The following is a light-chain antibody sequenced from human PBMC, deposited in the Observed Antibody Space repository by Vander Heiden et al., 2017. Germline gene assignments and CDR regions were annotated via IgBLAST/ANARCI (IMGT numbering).Light chain of an antibody. CDR1: SSNIGAHSD. V-gene: IGLV1-40*01. J-gene: IGLJ2*01. CDR2: GNS. Sequence: QSVLTQQPSGSGAPGQRVTIPCTGSSSNIGAHSDASWYQPLPGPPPKLLIYGNSNRPSWVPDRFSGSKSGTSASLAITGLQAEDEADYYCPSYDSSLRGSVFGGGTKLTVL. CDR3: PSYDSSLRGSV.